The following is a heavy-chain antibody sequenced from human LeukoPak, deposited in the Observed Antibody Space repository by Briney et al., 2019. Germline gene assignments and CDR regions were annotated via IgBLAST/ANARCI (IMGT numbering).Heavy chain of an antibody. J-gene: IGHJ4*02. D-gene: IGHD3-10*01. CDR3: ARHVYLWVYGSESYSFDY. V-gene: IGHV4-39*01. CDR2: IYYSGST. CDR1: GGSISSSSDY. Sequence: SETLSLTCTVSGGSISSSSDYWGWIRQPPGKGLEWIGSIYYSGSTYYNPSLQSRVTISVDTSKSQFSLKLSSVTAADTAVYYCARHVYLWVYGSESYSFDYWGQGTLVTVSS.